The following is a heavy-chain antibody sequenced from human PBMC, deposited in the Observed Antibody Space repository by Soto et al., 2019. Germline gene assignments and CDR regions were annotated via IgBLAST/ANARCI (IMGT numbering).Heavy chain of an antibody. CDR1: GYSFTSYW. Sequence: GESLKISCKGSGYSFTSYWIGWVRQMPGKGLEWMGIIYPGDSDTRYSPSFQGQVTISADKSISTAYLQWSSLKASDTAMYYCARHVGRFAKYVSYMDVWGKGTTVTVSS. J-gene: IGHJ6*03. D-gene: IGHD2-15*01. CDR3: ARHVGRFAKYVSYMDV. CDR2: IYPGDSDT. V-gene: IGHV5-51*01.